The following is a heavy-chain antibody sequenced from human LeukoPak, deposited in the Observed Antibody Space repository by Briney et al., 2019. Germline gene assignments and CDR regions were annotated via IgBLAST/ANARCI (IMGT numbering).Heavy chain of an antibody. V-gene: IGHV3-23*01. Sequence: GGSLRLSCAASGFSVSSNAMSWVRQAPGKARDWVSGMSAAGGSTYYADSVKGRFTISRDNSKNTLYLQMNSLRAEDTAVYYCAKWGTGIPFDYWGQGTLVTVS. D-gene: IGHD3-16*01. J-gene: IGHJ4*02. CDR2: MSAAGGST. CDR1: GFSVSSNA. CDR3: AKWGTGIPFDY.